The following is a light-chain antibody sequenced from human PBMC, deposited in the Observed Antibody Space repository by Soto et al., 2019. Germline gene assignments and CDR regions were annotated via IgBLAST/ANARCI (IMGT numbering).Light chain of an antibody. CDR2: AAS. V-gene: IGKV1-9*01. CDR1: QGISSY. CDR3: LQVSSFTRT. J-gene: IGKJ1*01. Sequence: DIQLTQSPSFQSASVGDRVTITCRASQGISSYLAWYQQKPGKAPQFLIQAASNLQSGVPSRFSGSGSGTEGILSINSLQHEDSATYYCLQVSSFTRTFGQGTKVDIK.